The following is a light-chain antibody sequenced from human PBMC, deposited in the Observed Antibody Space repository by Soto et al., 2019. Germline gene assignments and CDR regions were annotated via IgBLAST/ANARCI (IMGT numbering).Light chain of an antibody. Sequence: DIQMTQSPSSPSASVGERVTITCRASQSIRRFLAWYQQKPGKAPKLLIYQASNLESGVPSRFSGSGSGTEFTLTISSLQPDDLAVYYCQQYNYYRWTFGQGTKVDIK. J-gene: IGKJ1*01. CDR3: QQYNYYRWT. CDR2: QAS. V-gene: IGKV1-5*03. CDR1: QSIRRF.